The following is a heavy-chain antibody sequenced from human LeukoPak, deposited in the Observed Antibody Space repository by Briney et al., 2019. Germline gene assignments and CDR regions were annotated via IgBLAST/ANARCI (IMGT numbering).Heavy chain of an antibody. CDR1: GFTFSSYA. J-gene: IGHJ4*02. CDR2: ISGSGGST. CDR3: AKGYYGSGSYPTLDN. Sequence: GGSLRLSCAASGFTFSSYAMSCVRQAPGKGLEWVSAISGSGGSTYYADSVKGRFTISRDNSKNTLYLQMNSLRAEDTAVYYCAKGYYGSGSYPTLDNWGQGTLVTVSS. D-gene: IGHD3-10*01. V-gene: IGHV3-23*01.